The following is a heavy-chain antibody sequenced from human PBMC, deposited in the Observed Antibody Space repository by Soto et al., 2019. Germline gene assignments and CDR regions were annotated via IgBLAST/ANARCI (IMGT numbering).Heavy chain of an antibody. CDR3: ARDTGYDHDAFDI. J-gene: IGHJ3*02. D-gene: IGHD5-12*01. Sequence: ASVKVSCKASGCSFITSYYMHWVRQAPGQGLEWMGIINPTGSMTKYSQRFQGRLTMTRDTSTSTDYMELTTLTSEDKAVYFCARDTGYDHDAFDIWGQGTMVTGS. CDR1: GCSFITSYY. V-gene: IGHV1-46*01. CDR2: INPTGSMT.